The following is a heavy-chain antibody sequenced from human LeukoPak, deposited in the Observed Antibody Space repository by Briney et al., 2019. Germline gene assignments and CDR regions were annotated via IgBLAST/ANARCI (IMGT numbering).Heavy chain of an antibody. Sequence: SVTVSYMPSGGTFNNYAIRWVGQAPGQGVEWVGRIIHILGIANYAQKFLARVTITAHKSTSTAYVELSSLRSEDTAFYYCARDGVLLKGYYYCSGSQANWFDPWGQGTLVTVSS. CDR2: IIHILGIA. CDR1: GGTFNNYA. CDR3: ARDGVLLKGYYYCSGSQANWFDP. D-gene: IGHD3-10*01. J-gene: IGHJ5*02. V-gene: IGHV1-69*04.